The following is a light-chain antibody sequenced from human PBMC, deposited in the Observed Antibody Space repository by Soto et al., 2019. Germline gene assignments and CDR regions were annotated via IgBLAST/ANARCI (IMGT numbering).Light chain of an antibody. CDR2: EVS. V-gene: IGLV2-8*01. J-gene: IGLJ1*01. Sequence: QSALTQPPSASGSPGQSVTISCTGTSSDVGLYNYVSWYQHHPGKAPKLMIYEVSKRPSGVPDRFSGSKSGNTASLTVSGLQAEAEADYCCSSYVGRNNLLYVFGTGTKVTVL. CDR1: SSDVGLYNY. CDR3: SSYVGRNNLLYV.